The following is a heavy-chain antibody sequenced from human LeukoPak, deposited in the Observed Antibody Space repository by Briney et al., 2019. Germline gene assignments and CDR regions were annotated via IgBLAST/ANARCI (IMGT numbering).Heavy chain of an antibody. D-gene: IGHD3-10*01. CDR1: GDSVSSNSVI. J-gene: IGHJ4*02. V-gene: IGHV6-1*01. CDR3: ARDLHGSRGKFDY. Sequence: SQTLSLTCDISGDSVSSNSVIWNWIRQSPSRGLEWLGRTYYESKWYNDYATSVQSRITINSDTSRNQFSLQLNSVTPEDTAVYYCARDLHGSRGKFDYWGQGTLVTVSS. CDR2: TYYESKWYN.